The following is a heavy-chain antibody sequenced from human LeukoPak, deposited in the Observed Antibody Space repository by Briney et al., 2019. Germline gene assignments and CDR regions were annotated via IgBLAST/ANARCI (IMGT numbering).Heavy chain of an antibody. CDR2: INHSGST. Sequence: PSETLSLTCAVYGGSFSGYYWSWIRQPPGKGLEWIGEINHSGSTNYNPSLKSRVTISIDTSKKQFSLKLSSVTAADTAVYYCARANYYGTSGYLNWFDPWGQGTLVTVSS. J-gene: IGHJ5*02. D-gene: IGHD3-22*01. CDR1: GGSFSGYY. CDR3: ARANYYGTSGYLNWFDP. V-gene: IGHV4-34*01.